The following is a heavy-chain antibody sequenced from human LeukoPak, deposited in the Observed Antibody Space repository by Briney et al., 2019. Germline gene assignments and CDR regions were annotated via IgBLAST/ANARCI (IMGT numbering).Heavy chain of an antibody. CDR3: ARGSLRDSSSSDPAEYFQH. CDR1: GITFNDAW. J-gene: IGHJ1*01. V-gene: IGHV3-7*01. CDR2: IKQDGSEK. D-gene: IGHD6-6*01. Sequence: GGSLRLSCAASGITFNDAWMSWVRQAPGKGLEWVANIKQDGSEKYYVDSVKGRFTISRDNAKNSLYLQMNSLRAEDTAVYYCARGSLRDSSSSDPAEYFQHWGQGTLVTVSS.